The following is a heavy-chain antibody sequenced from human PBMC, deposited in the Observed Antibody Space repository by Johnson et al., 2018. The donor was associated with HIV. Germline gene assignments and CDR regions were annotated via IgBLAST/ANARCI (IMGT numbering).Heavy chain of an antibody. J-gene: IGHJ3*02. CDR2: ISYDGSNK. D-gene: IGHD1-26*01. V-gene: IGHV3-30*04. CDR3: ARVEWELDAFDI. Sequence: QVQLVESGGGVVQPGRSLRLSCAASGFSLSSYAMHWVRQAPGKGLEWVAVISYDGSNKYYADSVKGRFTISRDNSKNTLYVQMNSLRAEDTAVYYCARVEWELDAFDIWGQGTMVTVSS. CDR1: GFSLSSYA.